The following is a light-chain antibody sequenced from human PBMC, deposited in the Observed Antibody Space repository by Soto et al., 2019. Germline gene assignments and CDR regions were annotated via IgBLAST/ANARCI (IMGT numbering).Light chain of an antibody. J-gene: IGLJ1*01. V-gene: IGLV1-40*01. CDR1: SSNIGAGYD. Sequence: QSALTQPPSVSGAPGQRVTISCTVSSSNIGAGYDVHWYQQLPGTAPKLLIYGNSNRPSGVPDRFSGSKSGTSASLAITGLQAEDEADYYCQSYDSSLSGYVFGTGTKVTVL. CDR3: QSYDSSLSGYV. CDR2: GNS.